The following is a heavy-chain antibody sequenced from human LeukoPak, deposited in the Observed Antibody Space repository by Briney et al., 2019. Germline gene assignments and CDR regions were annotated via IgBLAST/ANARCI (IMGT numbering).Heavy chain of an antibody. D-gene: IGHD6-19*01. V-gene: IGHV3-11*01. CDR1: GFTFSDCY. CDR2: ISSSGSSI. J-gene: IGHJ4*02. CDR3: ARGGYSSGWYSSPDY. Sequence: PGGSLRLSCAASGFTFSDCYMSWIRQAPGKGLGWVSYISSSGSSIYYADSVKGRFTISRDNAKNSLFLQMNSLRAEDTAVYCCARGGYSSGWYSSPDYWGQGTLVTVS.